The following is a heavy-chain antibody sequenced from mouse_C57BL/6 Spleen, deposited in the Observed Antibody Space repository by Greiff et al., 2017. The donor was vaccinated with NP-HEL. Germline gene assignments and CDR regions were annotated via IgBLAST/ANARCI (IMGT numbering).Heavy chain of an antibody. CDR2: IYPRSGNT. D-gene: IGHD1-1*01. J-gene: IGHJ2*01. V-gene: IGHV1-81*01. CDR1: GYTFTSYG. CDR3: ARGDYYGSSYAFDY. Sequence: VQLQESGAELVRPGASVKLSCKASGYTFTSYGMSWVKQRPGQGLEWIGEIYPRSGNTYYNEKFKGKATLTADKSSSTAYMELHSLTSEDSAVYFCARGDYYGSSYAFDYWGQGTTLTVSS.